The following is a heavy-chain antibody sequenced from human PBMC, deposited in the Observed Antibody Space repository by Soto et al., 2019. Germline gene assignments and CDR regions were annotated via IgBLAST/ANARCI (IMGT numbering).Heavy chain of an antibody. Sequence: VQLVQSGAEVKEPGASVTVSCKASGYTFKSYDVMWVRQAPGQGLEWLGRISGHNGKADYAENFQGRVIMTTDTSTATASMDLRGLRSDDTAVYYCARKGYIGNFAMDVWGQGTTVTVSS. CDR3: ARKGYIGNFAMDV. J-gene: IGHJ6*02. V-gene: IGHV1-18*04. D-gene: IGHD5-12*01. CDR1: GYTFKSYD. CDR2: ISGHNGKA.